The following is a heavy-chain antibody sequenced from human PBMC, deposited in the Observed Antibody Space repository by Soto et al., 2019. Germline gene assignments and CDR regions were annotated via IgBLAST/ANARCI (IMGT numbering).Heavy chain of an antibody. CDR3: ARSPSTSSIGTFDI. CDR2: IYLSGTT. J-gene: IGHJ3*02. D-gene: IGHD6-6*01. V-gene: IGHV4-4*07. Sequence: PSETLSLTCTVSGGSISSFYWNWIRLSAGKGLEWIGRIYLSGTTTYNPSLQSRVTMSVGTSKNQFSLKLNSRTAADTAVYYCARSPSTSSIGTFDIWGQGIKATASS. CDR1: GGSISSFY.